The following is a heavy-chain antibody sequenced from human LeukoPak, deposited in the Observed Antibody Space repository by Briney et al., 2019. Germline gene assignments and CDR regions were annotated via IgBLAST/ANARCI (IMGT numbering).Heavy chain of an antibody. CDR2: INPNSGGT. J-gene: IGHJ4*02. CDR3: ARIPLAAAGPSYYFDY. V-gene: IGHV1-2*02. D-gene: IGHD6-13*01. Sequence: ASVKVSCKASGYTFTGNYMHWVRQAPGQGLEWMGWINPNSGGTNYAQKFQGRVTMTRDTSISTAYMELSRLRSDDTAVYYCARIPLAAAGPSYYFDYWGQGTLVTVSS. CDR1: GYTFTGNY.